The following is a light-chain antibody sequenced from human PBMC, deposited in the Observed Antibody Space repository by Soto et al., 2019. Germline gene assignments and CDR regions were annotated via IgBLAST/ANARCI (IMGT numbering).Light chain of an antibody. V-gene: IGLV1-44*01. CDR1: GSNIGSNT. CDR2: SNN. CDR3: AAWDDSLNGHWV. J-gene: IGLJ3*02. Sequence: QSALTQPPSASGTPGQRVTISCSGSGSNIGSNTVNWYQQLPGTAPKLLIYSNNQRPSGVPDRFSGSKSGTSASLAISGLQSEDEADYYCAAWDDSLNGHWVFGGGTKVTVL.